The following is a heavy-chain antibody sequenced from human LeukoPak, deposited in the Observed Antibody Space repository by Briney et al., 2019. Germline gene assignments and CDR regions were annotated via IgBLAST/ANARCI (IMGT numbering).Heavy chain of an antibody. Sequence: GGSLRLSCGASGFTFSNYWMSWVRQAPGKGLEWVSAISGSGGSTYYADSVKGRFTISRDNSKNTLYLQMNSLRAEDTAVYYCAKGWRRIAADLDPFDYWGQGTLVTVSS. J-gene: IGHJ4*02. CDR3: AKGWRRIAADLDPFDY. CDR2: ISGSGGST. CDR1: GFTFSNYW. D-gene: IGHD6-13*01. V-gene: IGHV3-23*01.